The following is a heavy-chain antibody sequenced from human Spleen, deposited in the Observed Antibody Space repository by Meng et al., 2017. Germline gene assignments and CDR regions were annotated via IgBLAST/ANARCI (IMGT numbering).Heavy chain of an antibody. CDR2: IYHSGNT. CDR3: ARDRRFGQRYFDL. CDR1: GYSITSTYY. Sequence: SETLSLTCTVSGYSITSTYYWGWIRQPPGKGLEWIGSIYHSGNTYYNPSLKSRVTVSIDTSKNQFSLRLTSVTAADTAVYYCARDRRFGQRYFDLWGRVTLVTVSS. V-gene: IGHV4-38-2*02. J-gene: IGHJ2*01. D-gene: IGHD3-10*01.